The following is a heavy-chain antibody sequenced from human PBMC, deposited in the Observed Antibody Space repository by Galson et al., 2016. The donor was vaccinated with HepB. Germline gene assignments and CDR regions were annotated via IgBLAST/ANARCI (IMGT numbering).Heavy chain of an antibody. CDR2: IWFDGSNK. V-gene: IGHV3-33*01. J-gene: IGHJ6*02. Sequence: SLRLSCAASGFTFSTYGMHWVRQAPGKGLAWVAVIWFDGSNKFSADSVKGGVTISRDNSNNTLYLQMNSLRAEDTAVYYCAIAPRWYSGSPVVYYYHYGMDVWGQGTTVTVSS. D-gene: IGHD1-26*01. CDR1: GFTFSTYG. CDR3: AIAPRWYSGSPVVYYYHYGMDV.